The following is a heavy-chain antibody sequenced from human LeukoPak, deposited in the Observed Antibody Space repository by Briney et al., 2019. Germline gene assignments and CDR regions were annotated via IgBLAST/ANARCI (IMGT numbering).Heavy chain of an antibody. Sequence: SETLSLTCAVYGGSFSGYYWSWIRQPPGKELEWIGEINHSGSTNYNPSLKSRVTISVDTSKNQFSLKLSSVTAADTAVYYCARGRSSPRPYYFDYWGQGTLVTVSS. D-gene: IGHD6-19*01. CDR2: INHSGST. V-gene: IGHV4-34*01. CDR1: GGSFSGYY. J-gene: IGHJ4*02. CDR3: ARGRSSPRPYYFDY.